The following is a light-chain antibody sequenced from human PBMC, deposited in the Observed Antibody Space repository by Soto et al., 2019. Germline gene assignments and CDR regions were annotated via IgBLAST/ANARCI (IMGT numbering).Light chain of an antibody. CDR2: EVT. CDR3: SSFTRSTAVV. V-gene: IGLV2-14*01. CDR1: SNDIGGLNY. J-gene: IGLJ2*01. Sequence: QSALTQPASVSGSPGQSITISCTGTSNDIGGLNYVSWYQHHPGKAPKLIISEVTKRPSGISHRFSGSKSGNTASLTIFGLQAEDEADYYCSSFTRSTAVVFGGGTKLTVL.